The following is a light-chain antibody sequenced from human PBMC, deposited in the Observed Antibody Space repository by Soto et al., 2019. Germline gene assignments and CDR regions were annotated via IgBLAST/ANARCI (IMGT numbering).Light chain of an antibody. J-gene: IGKJ1*01. CDR2: GAS. CDR1: QSVSSN. V-gene: IGKV3-15*01. Sequence: EIVMTQSPATLSVSPGERATLSCRASQSVSSNLAWYQHKPGQAPRLLIYGASTRATGIPARFSGSGSGTEFTLTISTLQSEDVAVYYCQQYNSWRTFGQGTKVEIK. CDR3: QQYNSWRT.